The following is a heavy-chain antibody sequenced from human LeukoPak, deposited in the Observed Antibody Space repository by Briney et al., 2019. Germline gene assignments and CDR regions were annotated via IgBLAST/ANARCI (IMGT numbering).Heavy chain of an antibody. CDR1: GFTFSSYA. CDR3: ARDLPLVVITRGDAFDI. D-gene: IGHD3-22*01. J-gene: IGHJ3*02. CDR2: ISYDGSNK. Sequence: PGGPLRLSCAASGFTFSSYAMHWVRQAPGKGLEWVAVISYDGSNKYYADSVKGRFTISRDNSKNTLYLQMNSLRAEDTAVYYCARDLPLVVITRGDAFDIWGQGTMVTVSS. V-gene: IGHV3-30-3*01.